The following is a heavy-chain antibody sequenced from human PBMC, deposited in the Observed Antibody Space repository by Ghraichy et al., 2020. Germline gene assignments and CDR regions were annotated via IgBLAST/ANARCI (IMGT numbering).Heavy chain of an antibody. J-gene: IGHJ4*02. CDR1: GFTFDDYT. V-gene: IGHV3-43*01. CDR2: ISWDGGST. Sequence: GALNISCAASGFTFDDYTMHWVRQAPGKGLEWVSLISWDGGSTYYADSVKGRFTISRDNSKNSLYLQMNSLRTEDTALYYCAKDRFSHSGWFNQFDYWGQGTLVTVSS. D-gene: IGHD6-19*01. CDR3: AKDRFSHSGWFNQFDY.